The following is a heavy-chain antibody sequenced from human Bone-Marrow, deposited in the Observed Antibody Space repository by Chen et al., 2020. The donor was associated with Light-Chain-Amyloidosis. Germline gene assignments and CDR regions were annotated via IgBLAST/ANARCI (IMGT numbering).Heavy chain of an antibody. CDR3: ARRGDGYNFDY. D-gene: IGHD5-12*01. V-gene: IGHV4-59*08. CDR1: GGSISIYY. CDR2: IYSSGNS. J-gene: IGHJ4*02. Sequence: QVQLQESGPGLVKPSETLSLTCSVSGGSISIYYWSWIRQPPGKGLEWIGYIYSSGNSNYNPSLKSRVTISIDTSKNQFSLKLSSVTAADTAVHYCARRGDGYNFDYWGQGTLVTVSS.